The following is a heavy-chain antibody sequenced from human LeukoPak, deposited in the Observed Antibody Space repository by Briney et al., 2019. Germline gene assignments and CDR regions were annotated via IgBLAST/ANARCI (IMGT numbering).Heavy chain of an antibody. V-gene: IGHV3-53*01. CDR1: GFTVSSNY. D-gene: IGHD1-26*01. J-gene: IGHJ4*02. CDR3: ARDSSGPGY. Sequence: GGSLRLSCAASGFTVSSNYMSWVRQAPGKGLEWVSVIYRDGGTYYADSVKGRFTISRDNSKNTLYLQMDSLRAEDTAVYYCARDSSGPGYWGQGTLVTVSS. CDR2: IYRDGGT.